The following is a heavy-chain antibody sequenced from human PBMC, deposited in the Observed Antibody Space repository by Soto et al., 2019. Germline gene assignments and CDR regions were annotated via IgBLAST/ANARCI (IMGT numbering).Heavy chain of an antibody. CDR3: AHRKSPGGFDI. Sequence: SGPTLVNPTQTLTLTCTFSGFSLTTRGAGVGWIRQPPGKALEWLALIYWDDDKRYSPSLKSSLTVTKDTSKNQVVLTLTNLDPVDTGTYYCAHRKSPGGFDIWGQGTMVTFSS. CDR2: IYWDDDK. CDR1: GFSLTTRGAG. J-gene: IGHJ3*02. V-gene: IGHV2-5*02. D-gene: IGHD2-15*01.